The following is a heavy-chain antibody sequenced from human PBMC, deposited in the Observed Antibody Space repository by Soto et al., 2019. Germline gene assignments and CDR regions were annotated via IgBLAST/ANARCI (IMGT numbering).Heavy chain of an antibody. CDR2: INHSGST. Sequence: QVQLQQWGAGLLKPSETLSLTCAVYGGSFSGYYWSWIRQPPGKGLEWIGEINHSGSTNYNPSLKSRVTISVDTSKNQFSLKLSSVTAADTAVYYCARVAVVPAASYYYYGMDVWSQGTTVTVSS. CDR3: ARVAVVPAASYYYYGMDV. J-gene: IGHJ6*02. CDR1: GGSFSGYY. D-gene: IGHD2-2*01. V-gene: IGHV4-34*01.